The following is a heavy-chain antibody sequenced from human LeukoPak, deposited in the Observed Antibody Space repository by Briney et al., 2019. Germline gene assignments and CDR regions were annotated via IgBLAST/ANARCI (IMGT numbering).Heavy chain of an antibody. CDR1: GFTFSGYA. CDR3: AKSYDTSGRRAFDI. CDR2: ISIDGSHT. D-gene: IGHD3-22*01. V-gene: IGHV3-23*01. J-gene: IGHJ3*02. Sequence: GGSLRLSCAASGFTFSGYAMSWVCQAPGKGLEWVSAISIDGSHTYYADSAKGRFTISRDNSKNTLYLQMNSLRAEETAVYYCAKSYDTSGRRAFDIWGQGTMVTVSS.